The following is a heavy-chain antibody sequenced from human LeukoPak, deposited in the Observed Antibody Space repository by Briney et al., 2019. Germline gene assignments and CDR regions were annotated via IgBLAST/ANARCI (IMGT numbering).Heavy chain of an antibody. Sequence: GESLKISCKGSGYSFITYRIGWVRQMPGKGLEWMGITYPGDSDTRYSPSFQGQVTISVDKSISTAYLRWSSLKASDSGMYYCAIGRYCSGGTCYWSPDYWGQGTLVTVSS. CDR1: GYSFITYR. D-gene: IGHD2-15*01. CDR3: AIGRYCSGGTCYWSPDY. J-gene: IGHJ4*02. CDR2: TYPGDSDT. V-gene: IGHV5-51*01.